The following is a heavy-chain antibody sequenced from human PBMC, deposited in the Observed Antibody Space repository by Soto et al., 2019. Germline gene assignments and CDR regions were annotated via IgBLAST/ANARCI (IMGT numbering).Heavy chain of an antibody. Sequence: GGSLRLSCAASGFTFISYAVSWVRQAPGKGPEWISSISGSGSTIYYADSVKGRFTISRDNSKNTLYLQMSSLRAEDTAVYYCAKVFYYYDSSGYYYFDYWGQGTLVTVSS. CDR2: ISGSGSTI. D-gene: IGHD3-22*01. CDR1: GFTFISYA. V-gene: IGHV3-23*01. CDR3: AKVFYYYDSSGYYYFDY. J-gene: IGHJ4*02.